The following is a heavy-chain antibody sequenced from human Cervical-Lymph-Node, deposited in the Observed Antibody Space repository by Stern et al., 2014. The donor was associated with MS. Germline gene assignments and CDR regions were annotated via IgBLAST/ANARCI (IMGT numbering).Heavy chain of an antibody. D-gene: IGHD4-17*01. CDR1: GYSFTHFA. CDR3: ARDPHDYGDRFDY. V-gene: IGHV7-4-1*02. CDR2: INTNTGNP. J-gene: IGHJ4*02. Sequence: QDQLVQSGSELKKPGDSVKVSCKASGYSFTHFALNWVRHAPGQGLQWMGWINTNTGNPSYAQAFTGRFVFSLDTSVSTAYLQISSLKAEDTAVYYCARDPHDYGDRFDYWGQGTLVTVSS.